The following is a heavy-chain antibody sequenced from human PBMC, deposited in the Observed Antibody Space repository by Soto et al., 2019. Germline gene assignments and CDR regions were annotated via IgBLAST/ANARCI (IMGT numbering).Heavy chain of an antibody. Sequence: SVKVSCKTSGFTFTSSAMQWVRQARGQRLEWIGWIVVGSGHTNYAQKFQERVAITRDMSTSTAYMELSSLRSEDTAMYYCAAASSTSGGYYGMDVWGQGTTVTVSS. CDR1: GFTFTSSA. CDR2: IVVGSGHT. CDR3: AAASSTSGGYYGMDV. J-gene: IGHJ6*02. V-gene: IGHV1-58*02. D-gene: IGHD2-2*01.